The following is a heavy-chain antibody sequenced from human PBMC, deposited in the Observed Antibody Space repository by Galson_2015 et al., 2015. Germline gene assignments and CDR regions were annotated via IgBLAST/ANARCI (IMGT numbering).Heavy chain of an antibody. CDR2: IYWDDDK. CDR1: GFSLSTSGVG. V-gene: IGHV2-5*02. J-gene: IGHJ4*02. CDR3: AHSRGWIQLWLEYYFDY. D-gene: IGHD5-18*01. Sequence: PALVKPTQTLTLTCTFSGFSLSTSGVGVGWIRQPPGKALEWLALIYWDDDKRYSPSLKSRLTITKDTSKNQVVLTMTNMDPVDTATYYCAHSRGWIQLWLEYYFDYWGQGTLVTVSS.